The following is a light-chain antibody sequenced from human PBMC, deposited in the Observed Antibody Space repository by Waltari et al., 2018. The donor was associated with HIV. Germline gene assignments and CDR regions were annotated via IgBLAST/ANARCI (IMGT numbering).Light chain of an antibody. CDR3: AAWDGSLSVVV. Sequence: QSVLTQPPSASGTPGQRVTISCSGSSSNIGSNYEDWYQQLPGKAPNPPLIRNNQRPSGVPDRFSGSKSGTSASLAISGFRSEDEADYYCAAWDGSLSVVVFGGGTKLTVL. J-gene: IGLJ2*01. CDR1: SSNIGSNY. V-gene: IGLV1-47*01. CDR2: RNN.